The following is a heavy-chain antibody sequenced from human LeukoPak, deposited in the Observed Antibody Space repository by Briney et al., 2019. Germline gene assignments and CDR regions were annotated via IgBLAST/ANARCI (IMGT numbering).Heavy chain of an antibody. V-gene: IGHV3-9*01. CDR3: ARDDETYYYDGIGHNVDY. CDR2: ISWNSGSI. CDR1: GFTFDDYA. D-gene: IGHD3-22*01. J-gene: IGHJ4*02. Sequence: PGRSLRLSCAASGFTFDDYAMHWVRQAPGKGLEWVSGISWNSGSIGYADSVKGRFTISRDNNKNSLYLQMNSLRPEDTAFYYCARDDETYYYDGIGHNVDYWGQGTLLTVSS.